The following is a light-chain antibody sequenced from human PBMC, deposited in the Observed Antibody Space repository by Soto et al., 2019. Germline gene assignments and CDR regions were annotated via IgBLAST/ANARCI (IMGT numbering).Light chain of an antibody. Sequence: DIQMTQSPSSVSASVGDRVTITCRASQGISSWLAWYQQKPGKAPKLLIYDVSSLESGVPSRFSGSGSGTEFTLTISSLQPDDFATYYCQQYNSYLWTFGQGTKVDIK. CDR2: DVS. J-gene: IGKJ1*01. CDR1: QGISSW. CDR3: QQYNSYLWT. V-gene: IGKV1-5*01.